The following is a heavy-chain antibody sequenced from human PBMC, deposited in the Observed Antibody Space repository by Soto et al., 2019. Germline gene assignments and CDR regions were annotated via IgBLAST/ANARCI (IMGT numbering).Heavy chain of an antibody. Sequence: GASVKVSCKASGYTFTSYGISWVRQAPGQGLEWMGWISAYNGNTNYAQKLQGRVTMTTDTSTSTAYMELRSLRSDDTAVYYCARDIVVVVAAMGHDAFDIWGQGTMVTVSS. CDR3: ARDIVVVVAAMGHDAFDI. CDR2: ISAYNGNT. J-gene: IGHJ3*02. CDR1: GYTFTSYG. D-gene: IGHD2-15*01. V-gene: IGHV1-18*01.